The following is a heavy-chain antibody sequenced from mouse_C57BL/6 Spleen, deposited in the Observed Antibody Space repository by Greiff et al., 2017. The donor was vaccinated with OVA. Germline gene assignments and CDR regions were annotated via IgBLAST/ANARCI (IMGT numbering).Heavy chain of an antibody. CDR1: GYTFTSYW. CDR2: IDPSDSYT. V-gene: IGHV1-50*01. Sequence: VQLQQPGAELVKPGASVKLSCKASGYTFTSYWMQWVKQRPGQGLEWIGEIDPSDSYTNYNQKFKGKATLTVDTSSSTAYMQLSSLTSEDSAVYYCASRLTGTYYFDYWGQGTTLTVSS. CDR3: ASRLTGTYYFDY. D-gene: IGHD4-1*01. J-gene: IGHJ2*01.